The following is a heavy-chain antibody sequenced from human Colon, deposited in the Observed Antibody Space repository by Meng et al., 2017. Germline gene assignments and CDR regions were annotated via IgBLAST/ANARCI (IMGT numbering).Heavy chain of an antibody. CDR2: IRSKGNSFVT. D-gene: IGHD6-19*01. J-gene: IGHJ3*02. CDR3: TMYRSGNI. Sequence: GESLKISCAVSGVSGVTFSGSDIHWVRQASGKGLDWVGRIRSKGNSFVTAYPASLKGRFTVSRDDSKNTAYLQMNTLIPEDTAVYYCTMYRSGNIWGQGPMVPVSS. CDR1: GVSGVTFSGSD. V-gene: IGHV3-73*01.